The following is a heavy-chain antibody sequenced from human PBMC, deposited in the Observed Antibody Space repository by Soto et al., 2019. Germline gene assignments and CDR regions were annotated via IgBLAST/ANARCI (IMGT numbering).Heavy chain of an antibody. CDR1: GGSISSSSYY. V-gene: IGHV4-39*01. CDR3: AGGGGGVVAATDLYYYYYMDV. CDR2: IYYSGST. Sequence: SETLSLTCTVSGGSISSSSYYWGWIRQPPGKGLEWIGSIYYSGSTYYNPSLKSRVTISVDTSKNQFSLKLSSVTAADTAVYYCAGGGGGVVAATDLYYYYYMDVWGKGTTVTVSS. D-gene: IGHD2-15*01. J-gene: IGHJ6*03.